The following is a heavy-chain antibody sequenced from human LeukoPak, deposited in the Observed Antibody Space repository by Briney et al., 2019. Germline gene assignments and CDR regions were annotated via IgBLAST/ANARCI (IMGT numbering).Heavy chain of an antibody. CDR2: IYYSGST. V-gene: IGHV4-59*01. J-gene: IGHJ6*03. CDR3: ARGRRDTAMIIYYYYYMDV. Sequence: SETLSLTCTVSGGSISSYYWSWIRQPPGKGLEWIGYIYYSGSTNYNPSLKSRVTISVDTSKNQFSLKLSSVTAADTAVYYCARGRRDTAMIIYYYYYMDVWGKGTTVT. CDR1: GGSISSYY. D-gene: IGHD5-18*01.